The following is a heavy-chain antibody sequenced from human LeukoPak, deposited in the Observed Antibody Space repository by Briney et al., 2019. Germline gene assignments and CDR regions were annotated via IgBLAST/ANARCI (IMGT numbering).Heavy chain of an antibody. D-gene: IGHD1-26*01. V-gene: IGHV3-23*01. CDR3: ATHLSGWKERDAFDI. Sequence: QPGRSLRLSCAASGFTFSSYGMHWVRQAPGKGLEWVSAISGSGGSTYYADSVKGRFTISRDNSKNTLYLQMNSLRAEDTAVYYCATHLSGWKERDAFDIWGQGTMVTVSS. CDR1: GFTFSSYG. CDR2: ISGSGGST. J-gene: IGHJ3*02.